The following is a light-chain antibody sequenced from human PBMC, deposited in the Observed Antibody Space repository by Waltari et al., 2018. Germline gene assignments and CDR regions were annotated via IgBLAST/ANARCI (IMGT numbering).Light chain of an antibody. Sequence: SYELTQQPSVAVSPGQKANITCPANNWGGPNASWYQQWPGHAPVLIIYQDTKRPSGFPERFSGSNSGNTATLTISGTQTMDEADYYCHAWDSTTYVLFGGGTKLTVL. V-gene: IGLV3-1*01. CDR2: QDT. CDR1: NWGGPN. J-gene: IGLJ2*01. CDR3: HAWDSTTYVL.